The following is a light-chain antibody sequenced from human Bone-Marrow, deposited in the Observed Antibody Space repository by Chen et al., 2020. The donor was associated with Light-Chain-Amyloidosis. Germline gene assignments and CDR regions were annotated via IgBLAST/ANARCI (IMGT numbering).Light chain of an antibody. CDR2: SDT. Sequence: SYELTQPPSASLSPGPTARITCAGDDLPTKYAYWYQQKPGQAPVLVRHSDTERPSGISERFSGSSSGTTATLTISGVQAEDEADYHCQSADSSGTYEVIFGGGTKLTVL. J-gene: IGLJ2*01. CDR3: QSADSSGTYEVI. V-gene: IGLV3-25*03. CDR1: DLPTKY.